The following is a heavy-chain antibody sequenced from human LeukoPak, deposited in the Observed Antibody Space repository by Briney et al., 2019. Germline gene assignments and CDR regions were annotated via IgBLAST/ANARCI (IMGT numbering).Heavy chain of an antibody. J-gene: IGHJ4*02. Sequence: GGSLRLSCAASGFTSSSYWMHWVRQAPGKGLVWVSRINSDGSSTSYTDSVKGRFTISRDNAKNTLYLQMNSLRAEDTAVYYCAREGGYSSSLLYWGQGTLVTVSS. D-gene: IGHD6-13*01. V-gene: IGHV3-74*01. CDR1: GFTSSSYW. CDR2: INSDGSST. CDR3: AREGGYSSSLLY.